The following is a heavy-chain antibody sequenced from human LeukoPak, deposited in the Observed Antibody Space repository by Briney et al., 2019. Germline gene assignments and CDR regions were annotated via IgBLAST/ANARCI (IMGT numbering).Heavy chain of an antibody. J-gene: IGHJ4*02. V-gene: IGHV4-34*01. Sequence: SETLSLTCAVYGGSFSGYYWSWIRQPPGKGLEWIGEINHSGSTNYNPSLKSRVTISVDTSKNQFSLNLSSVTAADTAVYYCARALWDYGDYDSVYWGQGTLVTVSS. CDR2: INHSGST. CDR3: ARALWDYGDYDSVY. CDR1: GGSFSGYY. D-gene: IGHD4-17*01.